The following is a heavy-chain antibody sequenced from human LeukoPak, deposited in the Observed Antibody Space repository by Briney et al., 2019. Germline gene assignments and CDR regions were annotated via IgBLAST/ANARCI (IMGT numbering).Heavy chain of an antibody. Sequence: AGGSLRLSCAASGFTFSTYGMHWVRQAPGKGLEWVAFIRYDGSDKYYADSVKGRFTISRDNSKNTLYLQMNSLRVEDTAVYYCKEVDYWGQGTLVTVSS. J-gene: IGHJ4*02. CDR2: IRYDGSDK. CDR3: KEVDY. CDR1: GFTFSTYG. V-gene: IGHV3-30*02.